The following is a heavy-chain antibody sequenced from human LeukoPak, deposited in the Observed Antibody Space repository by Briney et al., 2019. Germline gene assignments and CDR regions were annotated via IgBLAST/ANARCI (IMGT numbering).Heavy chain of an antibody. CDR2: INPNSGGT. D-gene: IGHD3-9*01. CDR1: GYTFTGYY. V-gene: IGHV1-2*02. Sequence: ASVTVSCKASGYTFTGYYMHWVRQAPGQGLEWMGWINPNSGGTNYAQKFQGRVTMTRDTSISTAYMELSRLRSDDTAVYYCARGEEYFDWLFGDSNRRFDYWGQGTLVTVSS. CDR3: ARGEEYFDWLFGDSNRRFDY. J-gene: IGHJ4*02.